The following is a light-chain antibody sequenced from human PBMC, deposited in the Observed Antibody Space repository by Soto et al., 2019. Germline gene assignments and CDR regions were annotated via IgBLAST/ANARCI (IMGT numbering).Light chain of an antibody. CDR2: DDN. CDR1: SSNIGNNY. V-gene: IGLV1-51*01. Sequence: QSVLTQPPSVSAAPGQKVTISCSGSSSNIGNNYVSWYQQLPGTAPKLLIYDDNKRPSGIPDRFSGSKSGTSATLGITGLQTEDEADYYCGTWDSSLSAHVFGTGTKVTVL. J-gene: IGLJ1*01. CDR3: GTWDSSLSAHV.